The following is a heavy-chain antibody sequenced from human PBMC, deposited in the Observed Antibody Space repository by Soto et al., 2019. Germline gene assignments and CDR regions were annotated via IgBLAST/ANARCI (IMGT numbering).Heavy chain of an antibody. J-gene: IGHJ3*02. CDR2: ILVGGST. CDR3: AKATATGGGAFDI. D-gene: IGHD2-8*02. CDR1: GFTCSSYD. V-gene: IGHV3-23*01. Sequence: PGGSLRLSCAVSGFTCSSYDMSWVRQAPGKGLGWVSTILVGGSTHYPDSVKGRFTISRDNSKNTVFLQMNSLTAGDTAVYYCAKATATGGGAFDICGQGTMVTVSS.